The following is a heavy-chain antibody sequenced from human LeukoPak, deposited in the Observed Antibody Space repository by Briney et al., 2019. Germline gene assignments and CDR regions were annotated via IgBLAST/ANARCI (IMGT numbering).Heavy chain of an antibody. D-gene: IGHD5-18*01. J-gene: IGHJ4*02. V-gene: IGHV1-18*01. CDR1: GGTFSSYA. CDR2: ISAYNGNT. CDR3: ARVRYSYGYDY. Sequence: GSSVKVSCKASGGTFSSYAISWVRQAPGQGLEWMGWISAYNGNTNYAQKLQGRVTMTTDISTSTAYMELRSLRSDDTAVYYCARVRYSYGYDYWGQGTLVTVSS.